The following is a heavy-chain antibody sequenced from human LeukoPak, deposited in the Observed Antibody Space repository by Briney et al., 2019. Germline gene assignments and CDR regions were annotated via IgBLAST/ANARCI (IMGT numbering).Heavy chain of an antibody. V-gene: IGHV4-39*07. D-gene: IGHD1-20*01. Sequence: SETLSLTCTVSGGSISSSSYYWGWIRQPPGKGLEWIGSIYYSGSTYYNPSLKSRVTISVDTSKNQFSLKLSSVTAADTAVYYCARNNWNDRGWFDPWGQGTLVTVSS. CDR1: GGSISSSSYY. J-gene: IGHJ5*02. CDR3: ARNNWNDRGWFDP. CDR2: IYYSGST.